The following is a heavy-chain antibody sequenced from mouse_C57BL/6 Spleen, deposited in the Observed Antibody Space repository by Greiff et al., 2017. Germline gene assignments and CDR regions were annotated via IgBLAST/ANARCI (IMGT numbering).Heavy chain of an antibody. CDR2: IDPSDSYT. CDR3: ARRAYYQYFDV. V-gene: IGHV1-50*01. D-gene: IGHD2-10*01. CDR1: GYTFTSYW. J-gene: IGHJ1*03. Sequence: QVQLQQPGAELVKPGASVKLSCKASGYTFTSYWMQWVKQRPGQGLEWIGEIDPSDSYTNYNQKFKGKATLTVDTSSSTAFMQLSSLTSEDYAVEYCARRAYYQYFDVWGTGTTVTVSS.